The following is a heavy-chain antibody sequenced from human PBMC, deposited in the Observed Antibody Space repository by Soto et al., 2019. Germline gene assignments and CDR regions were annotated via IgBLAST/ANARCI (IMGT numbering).Heavy chain of an antibody. J-gene: IGHJ6*02. CDR2: TWYDGTNK. Sequence: QVQVVESGGGVVQAGRSLRLSCAASGFTFSSYGMHWVRQAPGKGLEWVAVTWYDGTNKYYADSVKGRFTISTDSSKSTQYLQMDSLRAEDTAVYYCARGGTGYSYYGMDVWGQGTTVTVSS. CDR1: GFTFSSYG. D-gene: IGHD3-10*01. V-gene: IGHV3-33*01. CDR3: ARGGTGYSYYGMDV.